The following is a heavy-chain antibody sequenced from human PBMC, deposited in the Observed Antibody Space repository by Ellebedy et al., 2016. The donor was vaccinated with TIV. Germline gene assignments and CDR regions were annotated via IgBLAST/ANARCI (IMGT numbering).Heavy chain of an antibody. CDR2: ISSSSSYI. Sequence: GESLKISCAASGFTFSSYSMNWVRQAPGKGLEWVSSISSSSSYIYYADSVKGRFTISRDNAKNSLYLQMNSLRAEDTAVYYCARTYGSGSSTDYYGMDVWGQGTTVTVS. J-gene: IGHJ6*02. V-gene: IGHV3-21*01. CDR1: GFTFSSYS. D-gene: IGHD3-10*01. CDR3: ARTYGSGSSTDYYGMDV.